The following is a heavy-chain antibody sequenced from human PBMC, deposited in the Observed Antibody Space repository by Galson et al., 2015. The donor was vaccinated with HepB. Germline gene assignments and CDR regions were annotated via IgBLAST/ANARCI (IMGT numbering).Heavy chain of an antibody. Sequence: SETLSLTCSVSGASINSIKYSWGWIRQPPGKGLEWVGSMYHHGTTFYNPSLESRGTISGDTSKNQFSLNLRSVSAADTAVYYCARHKGGHTTPFDDWGQGILVTVSS. CDR1: GASINSIKYS. D-gene: IGHD1-1*01. CDR2: MYHHGTT. V-gene: IGHV4-39*01. CDR3: ARHKGGHTTPFDD. J-gene: IGHJ4*02.